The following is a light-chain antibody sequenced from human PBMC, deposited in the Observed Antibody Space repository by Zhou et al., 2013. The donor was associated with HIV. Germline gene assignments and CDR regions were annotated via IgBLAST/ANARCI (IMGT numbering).Light chain of an antibody. Sequence: DIQMTQSPSSLSASVGDRVTITCRASQGISSFLAWYQQKPGKAPNLLIYAASTLQSGVPSRFSGSGSGTEFTLTISSLQPEDFATYYCQQFNSYPYTFGQGTKLEIK. CDR2: AAS. CDR3: QQFNSYPYT. CDR1: QGISSF. J-gene: IGKJ2*01. V-gene: IGKV1-9*01.